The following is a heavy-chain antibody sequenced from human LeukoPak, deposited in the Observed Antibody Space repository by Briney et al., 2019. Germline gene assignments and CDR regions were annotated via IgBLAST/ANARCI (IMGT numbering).Heavy chain of an antibody. CDR3: ARKYFYYYMDV. D-gene: IGHD3-9*01. J-gene: IGHJ6*03. CDR2: MNPNSGNT. Sequence: ASVKVSCKASGGTFSSYAISWVRQAPGQGLEWMGWMNPNSGNTGYAQKFQGRVTMTRNTSISTAYMELSSLRSEDTAVYYCARKYFYYYMDVWGKGTTVTISS. V-gene: IGHV1-8*02. CDR1: GGTFSSYA.